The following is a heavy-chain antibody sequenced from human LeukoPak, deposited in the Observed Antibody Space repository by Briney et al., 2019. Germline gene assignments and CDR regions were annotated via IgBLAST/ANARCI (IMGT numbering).Heavy chain of an antibody. CDR3: LRHRGYSTNDC. Sequence: PGGSLRLSCAASAFTFSYYWMNWVRQAPGKGLEWVASIKQDGSEKYYVDSVKGRFTISRDNAKNSLYLQMNTLRAEDTAVYYCLRHRGYSTNDCWGQGTLVTVSS. J-gene: IGHJ4*02. V-gene: IGHV3-7*01. D-gene: IGHD6-13*01. CDR1: AFTFSYYW. CDR2: IKQDGSEK.